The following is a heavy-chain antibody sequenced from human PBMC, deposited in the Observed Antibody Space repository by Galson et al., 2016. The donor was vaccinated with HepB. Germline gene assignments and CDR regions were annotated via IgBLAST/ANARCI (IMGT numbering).Heavy chain of an antibody. CDR1: GFTFSSYG. Sequence: SLRLSCAASGFTFSSYGMHWVRQAPGKGLEWVSAISGRGGSTYYADSVKGRFTISRDNSKNTLYLQMNSLRAEDTAAYYCAKERGSIGAVGIDSFDNWGQGTLVTVSS. D-gene: IGHD6-13*01. CDR3: AKERGSIGAVGIDSFDN. CDR2: ISGRGGST. V-gene: IGHV3-23*01. J-gene: IGHJ4*02.